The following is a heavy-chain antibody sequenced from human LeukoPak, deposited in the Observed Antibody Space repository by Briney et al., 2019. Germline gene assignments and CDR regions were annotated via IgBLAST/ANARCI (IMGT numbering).Heavy chain of an antibody. CDR1: GYTFTSYD. CDR2: MNPNSGNT. V-gene: IGHV1-8*01. D-gene: IGHD5-18*01. CDR3: ARTARAHYYYYMDV. J-gene: IGHJ6*03. Sequence: ASVKVSCKASGYTFTSYDINWVRQATGQGLEWMGWMNPNSGNTGYAQKFQGRVTMTRNTSISTAYMELSSLRSEDTAVYYCARTARAHYYYYMDVWGKGTTVTISS.